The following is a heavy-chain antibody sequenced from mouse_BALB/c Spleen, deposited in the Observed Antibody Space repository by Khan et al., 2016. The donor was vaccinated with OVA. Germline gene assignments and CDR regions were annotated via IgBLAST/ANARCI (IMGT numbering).Heavy chain of an antibody. CDR1: GFTFSTYG. CDR2: ISSGGSYT. V-gene: IGHV5-6*01. J-gene: IGHJ3*01. D-gene: IGHD1-1*01. Sequence: EVHLVESGGDLVKPGGSLKLSCAASGFTFSTYGMSWVRQTPDKRLEWVATISSGGSYTYYPDSVKGRFTISRDNAKNTLNLQMRSLKSADTAMYYCTRLAYYYNSEGFAYWGQGTLVTVSA. CDR3: TRLAYYYNSEGFAY.